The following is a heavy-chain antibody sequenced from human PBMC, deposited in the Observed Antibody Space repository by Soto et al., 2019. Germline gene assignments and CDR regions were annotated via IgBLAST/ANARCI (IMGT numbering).Heavy chain of an antibody. V-gene: IGHV3-33*01. CDR3: ARGQLVNQGYYYGMDI. J-gene: IGHJ6*02. CDR2: LSYDGSEK. D-gene: IGHD3-22*01. CDR1: GFPFRDYA. Sequence: GVSLRLSCAASGFPFRDYAFHWVRQPPGKGLEWVAVLSYDGSEKYYGDSVKGRFTISRDNAKNMLYLQLSSLRAEDTAVYYCARGQLVNQGYYYGMDIWGQGTTVTVS.